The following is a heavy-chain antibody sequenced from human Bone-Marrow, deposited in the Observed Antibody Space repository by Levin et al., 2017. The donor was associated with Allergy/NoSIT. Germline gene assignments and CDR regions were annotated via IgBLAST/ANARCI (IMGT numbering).Heavy chain of an antibody. V-gene: IGHV4-30-4*01. CDR1: GGSINSGDSY. CDR2: IYYSGST. D-gene: IGHD3-9*01. Sequence: SETLSLTCNVSGGSINSGDSYWSWIRQPPGKGLEWIGYIYYSGSTYYNPSLKSRVTISIDTSKSQFSLQLSSVTAADTAVYYCARLSLTFYDVLTGYYSPIGTFDYWGQGTLVTVSS. J-gene: IGHJ4*02. CDR3: ARLSLTFYDVLTGYYSPIGTFDY.